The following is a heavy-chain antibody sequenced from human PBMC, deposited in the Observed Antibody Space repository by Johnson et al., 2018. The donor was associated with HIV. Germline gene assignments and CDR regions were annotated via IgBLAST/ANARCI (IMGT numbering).Heavy chain of an antibody. V-gene: IGHV3-30*02. CDR3: AKGSGSGWLRDAFEI. J-gene: IGHJ3*02. CDR2: IVYDGSKK. Sequence: QVQLVESGGGVVQPGRSLRLACVTSGFSISNYAMHWVRQAPGKGLEWVAFIVYDGSKKYYADSVKGRFTISRDNSKNTLYLEMNSLRAEDTAVYYCAKGSGSGWLRDAFEIWGQGTMVTVSS. D-gene: IGHD6-19*01. CDR1: GFSISNYA.